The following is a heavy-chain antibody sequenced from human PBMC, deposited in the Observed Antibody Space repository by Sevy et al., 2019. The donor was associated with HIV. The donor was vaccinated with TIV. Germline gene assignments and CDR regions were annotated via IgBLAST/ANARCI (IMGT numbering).Heavy chain of an antibody. CDR1: GFTFSSYA. V-gene: IGHV3-23*01. CDR3: AKGRYSSGWFDY. J-gene: IGHJ4*02. CDR2: ISGSGGST. Sequence: GGSLRLSCAASGFTFSSYAMSWVRQAPGKGLEWVTAISGSGGSTYYADSVKGRFTISRDNSKNTLYLQMNSLRAEDTAVYYCAKGRYSSGWFDYWGQGTLVTVSS. D-gene: IGHD6-19*01.